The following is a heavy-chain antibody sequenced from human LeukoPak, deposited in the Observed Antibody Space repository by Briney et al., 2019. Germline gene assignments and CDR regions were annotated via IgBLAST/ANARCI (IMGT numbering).Heavy chain of an antibody. D-gene: IGHD4-11*01. CDR3: ARRRLGNYDLDY. J-gene: IGHJ4*02. Sequence: SETLSLTCTVSGGSISSYYWTWIRQLPGKGLEYIGYISYSGSTNYNPSLKSRVTISVDTSKNQFSLMLSSVTAADSAVYYCARRRLGNYDLDYWGQGTLVTVSS. V-gene: IGHV4-59*08. CDR1: GGSISSYY. CDR2: ISYSGST.